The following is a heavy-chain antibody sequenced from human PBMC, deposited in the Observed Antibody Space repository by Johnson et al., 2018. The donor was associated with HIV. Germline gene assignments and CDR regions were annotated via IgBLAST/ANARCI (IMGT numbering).Heavy chain of an antibody. J-gene: IGHJ3*02. V-gene: IGHV3-20*04. CDR2: INWNGGST. CDR3: AKALGGYAFDI. Sequence: VQLVESGGGVVQPGRSLRLSCAASGFIFSDYYLTWIRQAPGKGLEWVSGINWNGGSTGYADSVKGRFTISRDNAKNSLYLQMNSLRAEDTALDYCAKALGGYAFDIWGQGTLVTVSS. CDR1: GFIFSDYY. D-gene: IGHD3-3*01.